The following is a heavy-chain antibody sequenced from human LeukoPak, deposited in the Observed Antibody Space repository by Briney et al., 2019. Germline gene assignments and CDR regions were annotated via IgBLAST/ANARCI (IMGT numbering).Heavy chain of an antibody. D-gene: IGHD2/OR15-2a*01. J-gene: IGHJ4*02. V-gene: IGHV3-33*01. CDR1: GXTFSSYG. CDR3: ARATGHYLPFDY. CDR2: IWYDGSNK. Sequence: GGSLRLSCAASGXTFSSYGMHWVRQAPGKGLEWVAVIWYDGSNKYYADSVKGRFTISRDNSKNTLYLQMNSLRAEDTAVYYCARATGHYLPFDYWGQGTLVTVSS.